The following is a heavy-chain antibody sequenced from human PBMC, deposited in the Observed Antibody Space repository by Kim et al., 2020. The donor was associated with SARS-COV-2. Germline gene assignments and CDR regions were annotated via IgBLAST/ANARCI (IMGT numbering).Heavy chain of an antibody. CDR3: ATARGQYVVAY. CDR1: GFTFSNYA. V-gene: IGHV3-23*01. CDR2: ISGSGGWT. Sequence: GGSLRLSCAASGFTFSNYAMHWVRQAPGKGLEWVSVISGSGGWTYYADSVKGRFTISTDNSKSTLYLQMSSLRVDDTAVYYCATARGQYVVAYCGQGTLV. J-gene: IGHJ4*02. D-gene: IGHD2-15*01.